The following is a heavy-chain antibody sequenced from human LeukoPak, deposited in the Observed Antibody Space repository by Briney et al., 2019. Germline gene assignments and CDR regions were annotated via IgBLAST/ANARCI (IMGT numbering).Heavy chain of an antibody. CDR1: GGSFSGYY. D-gene: IGHD1-26*01. CDR2: IYYSGST. J-gene: IGHJ6*03. V-gene: IGHV4-59*01. Sequence: SETLSLTCAVYGGSFSGYYWSWIRQPPGKGLEWIGYIYYSGSTNYNPSLKSRVTISVDTSKNQFSLKLSSVTAADTAVYYCARELRYSGSTYYYYYMDVWGKGTTVTVSS. CDR3: ARELRYSGSTYYYYYMDV.